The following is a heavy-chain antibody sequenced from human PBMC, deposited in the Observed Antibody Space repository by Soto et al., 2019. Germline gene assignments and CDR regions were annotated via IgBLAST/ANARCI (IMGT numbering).Heavy chain of an antibody. Sequence: QVQLVVSGGGVVQPGRSLRLSCAASGFTFSSYGMHWVRQAPGKGLEWVAVISYDGSNKYSGDSVKGRFTISRDNSKNTLYLQMNSLRVEDTAVYHCAKDVSRTWELPNYYYYGMDVWGQGTTVSVSS. CDR3: AKDVSRTWELPNYYYYGMDV. V-gene: IGHV3-30*18. J-gene: IGHJ6*02. CDR1: GFTFSSYG. D-gene: IGHD1-26*01. CDR2: ISYDGSNK.